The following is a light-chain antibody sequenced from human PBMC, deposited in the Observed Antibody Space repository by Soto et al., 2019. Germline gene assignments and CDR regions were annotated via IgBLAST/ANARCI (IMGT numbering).Light chain of an antibody. J-gene: IGLJ1*01. V-gene: IGLV2-14*01. CDR1: SRDIGAYNL. CDR3: SSYTSSSTYG. Sequence: QSALTQPASVSGSPGQAITISCSGTSRDIGAYNLVSWYQQPPGKAPKLMIYEVSNRPSGVSNRFSGSKSGNTASLTISGLQAEDEADYYGSSYTSSSTYGFGTGTKLTVL. CDR2: EVS.